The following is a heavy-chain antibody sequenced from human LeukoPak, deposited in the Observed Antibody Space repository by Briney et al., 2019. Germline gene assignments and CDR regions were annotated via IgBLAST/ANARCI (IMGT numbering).Heavy chain of an antibody. CDR3: ARDRRDYDILTGYYTPVGAFDI. Sequence: PGGSLRLSCAASGFTFSSYEMSWVRQAPGKGLEWVSYISSSGSTIYYADSVKGRLTISRDNAKNSLYLQMNSLRAEDTAVYYCARDRRDYDILTGYYTPVGAFDIWGQGTMVTVSS. V-gene: IGHV3-48*03. D-gene: IGHD3-9*01. CDR2: ISSSGSTI. CDR1: GFTFSSYE. J-gene: IGHJ3*02.